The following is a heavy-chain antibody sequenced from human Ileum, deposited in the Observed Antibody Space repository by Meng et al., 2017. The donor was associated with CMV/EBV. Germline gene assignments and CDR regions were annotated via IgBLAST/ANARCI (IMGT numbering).Heavy chain of an antibody. J-gene: IGHJ4*02. V-gene: IGHV3-7*01. CDR2: IKEDGSEK. Sequence: LSCSASGFIFNSCWMSGVRQAPGKGLEWVANIKEDGSEKNYVDSVKGRFTISRDNAKNSLYLQMNSLRVEDTAVYYCALKTKGDSWGQGTLVTVSS. CDR1: GFIFNSCW. CDR3: ALKTKGDS.